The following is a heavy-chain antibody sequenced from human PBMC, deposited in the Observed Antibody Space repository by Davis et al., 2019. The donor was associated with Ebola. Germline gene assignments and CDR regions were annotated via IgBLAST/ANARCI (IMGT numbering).Heavy chain of an antibody. J-gene: IGHJ3*01. CDR2: IYTGDSHT. CDR1: GNSFTSFW. CDR3: ASLRRTITGMDDAFDV. V-gene: IGHV5-51*01. D-gene: IGHD1-20*01. Sequence: GESLKISCTGSGNSFTSFWIGWVRQMPGKGLEWMGLIYTGDSHTRYSPSFRGQVTISADKSITTANLHWSGLRASDTAMYYCASLRRTITGMDDAFDVWGQGTMVTVSS.